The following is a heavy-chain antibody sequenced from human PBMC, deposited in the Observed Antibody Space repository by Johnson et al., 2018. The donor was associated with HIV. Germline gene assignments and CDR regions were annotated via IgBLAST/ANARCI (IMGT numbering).Heavy chain of an antibody. V-gene: IGHV3-30*02. CDR3: AKDRTSWGFDAFDL. D-gene: IGHD3-16*01. CDR2: IRYDGSNK. CDR1: GFIFSSFT. Sequence: QEQLVESGGGVVQPGRSLRLSCSASGFIFSSFTMLWVRQAPGKGLEWVAFIRYDGSNKYYADSVKGQFTIFRDNSENTLYLQMNSLRAEDTAVYFCAKDRTSWGFDAFDLWGQGTMVTVSS. J-gene: IGHJ3*01.